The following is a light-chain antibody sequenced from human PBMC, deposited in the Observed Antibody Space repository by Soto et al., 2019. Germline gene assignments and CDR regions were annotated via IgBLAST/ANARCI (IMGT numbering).Light chain of an antibody. Sequence: QSSLTQPASVSGSPWQSITISRPGTSSDVGSYNLVSWYQQHPDKAPKLMIYEVSKRPSGVSNRFSGSKSGNTASLTISGLQAEDEADYYCCSYAGSSTPYVFGTGTKVTVL. J-gene: IGLJ1*01. CDR2: EVS. CDR3: CSYAGSSTPYV. V-gene: IGLV2-23*02. CDR1: SSDVGSYNL.